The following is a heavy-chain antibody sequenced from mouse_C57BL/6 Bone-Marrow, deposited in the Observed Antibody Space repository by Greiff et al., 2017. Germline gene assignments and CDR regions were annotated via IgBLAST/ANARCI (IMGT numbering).Heavy chain of an antibody. CDR1: GFNIKDDY. CDR2: IDPENGDT. CDR3: TRDGEDY. V-gene: IGHV14-4*01. D-gene: IGHD3-3*01. Sequence: EVKLMESGAELVRPGASVKLSCTASGFNIKDDYMHWVKQRPEQGLEWIGWIDPENGDTEYASKFQGKATITADTSSNTAYLQLSSLTSEDTAVYYCTRDGEDYWGQGTTLTVSS. J-gene: IGHJ2*01.